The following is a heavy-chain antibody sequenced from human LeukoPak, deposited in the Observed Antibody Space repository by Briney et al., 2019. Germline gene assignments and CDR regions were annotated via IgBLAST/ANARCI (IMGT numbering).Heavy chain of an antibody. D-gene: IGHD3-10*01. V-gene: IGHV1-18*01. CDR1: GYTFTSYG. CDR2: ISAYNGNT. J-gene: IGHJ4*02. CDR3: ARDRPLTYGSGSYYNS. Sequence: ASVKVSCKASGYTFTSYGISWVRQAPGQRLEWMGWISAYNGNTSYAQKLQGRVAMTTDTSTSTAYMELRSLSSEDTAVYYCARDRPLTYGSGSYYNSWGQGTLVTVSS.